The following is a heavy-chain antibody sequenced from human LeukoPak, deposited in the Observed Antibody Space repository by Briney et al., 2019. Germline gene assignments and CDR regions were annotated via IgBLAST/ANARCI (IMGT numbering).Heavy chain of an antibody. Sequence: GGSLRLSCAASGFTFSSYEMNWVRQAPGKGLEWVSYISSSGSTIYYADSVKGRFTIPGDNAKNSLYLQMNSLRAEDTAVYYCARDLGDSSGWYGYFDYWGQGTLVTVSS. V-gene: IGHV3-48*03. CDR2: ISSSGSTI. J-gene: IGHJ4*02. CDR3: ARDLGDSSGWYGYFDY. CDR1: GFTFSSYE. D-gene: IGHD6-19*01.